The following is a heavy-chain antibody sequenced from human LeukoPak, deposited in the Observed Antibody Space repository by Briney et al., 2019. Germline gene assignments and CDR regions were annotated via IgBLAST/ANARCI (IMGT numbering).Heavy chain of an antibody. CDR2: ISSSSSSYI. D-gene: IGHD3-9*01. J-gene: IGHJ4*02. V-gene: IGHV3-21*01. Sequence: GGSLRLSCAASGFTFSSYSMNWVRQAPGKGLEWVSSISSSSSSYIYYADSVKGRFTISRDNAKNSLYLQVNSLRAEDTAVYYCARSLVSSRNHPAYWGQGTLVTVSS. CDR3: ARSLVSSRNHPAY. CDR1: GFTFSSYS.